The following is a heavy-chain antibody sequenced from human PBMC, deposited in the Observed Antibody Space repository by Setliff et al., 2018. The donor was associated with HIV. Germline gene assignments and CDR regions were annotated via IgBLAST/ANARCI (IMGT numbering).Heavy chain of an antibody. V-gene: IGHV4-34*01. D-gene: IGHD2-2*01. CDR3: ARDNYSGSTSWHSGGGDYYGMDV. J-gene: IGHJ6*02. CDR1: GGSFSGYY. CDR2: INHSGST. Sequence: NPSETLSLPCAVYGGSFSGYYWSWIRQPPGQGLEWIGEINHSGSTNYNPSLKSRVTISVETSKNQFSLNLRSVTAADAAVYYCARDNYSGSTSWHSGGGDYYGMDVWVQGTTVTVSS.